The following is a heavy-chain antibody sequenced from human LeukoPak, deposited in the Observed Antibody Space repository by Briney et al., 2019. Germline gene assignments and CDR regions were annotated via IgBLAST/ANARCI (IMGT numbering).Heavy chain of an antibody. J-gene: IGHJ4*02. CDR1: GFTVSSNY. CDR3: AKWKYSNSGIDDY. CDR2: ISGSGDNT. Sequence: GGSLRLSCAASGFTVSSNYMNWVRQAPGKGLEWVSVISGSGDNTYYADSVKGRFTISRDNSKKMLYLQMNSLRAEDTAVYYCAKWKYSNSGIDDYWGQGTLVTVSS. D-gene: IGHD6-6*01. V-gene: IGHV3-23*01.